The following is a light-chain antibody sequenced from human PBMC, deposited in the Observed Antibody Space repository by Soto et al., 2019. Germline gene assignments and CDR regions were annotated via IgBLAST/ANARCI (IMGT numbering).Light chain of an antibody. CDR1: QSVSSSY. J-gene: IGKJ1*01. CDR2: GAS. V-gene: IGKV3-20*01. Sequence: EIALTQSPGTLSLSPGERATPPCRASQSVSSSYLAWYQQKPGQTPRLLIYGASNRATGIPDRFSGSGSGTDFTLTISRLEPEDFAVYYCQQYGSSPWTFGQGTKVDI. CDR3: QQYGSSPWT.